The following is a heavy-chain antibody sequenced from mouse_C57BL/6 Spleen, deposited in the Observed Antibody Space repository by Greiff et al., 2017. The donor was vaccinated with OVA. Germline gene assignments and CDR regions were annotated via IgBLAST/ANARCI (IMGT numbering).Heavy chain of an antibody. CDR1: GYTFTSYG. CDR3: ARGGGYDYDGDAMDD. J-gene: IGHJ4*01. CDR2: IYPRSGNT. V-gene: IGHV1-81*01. Sequence: VQLQESGAELARPGASVKLSCKASGYTFTSYGISWVKQRTGQGLEWIGEIYPRSGNTYYNEKFKGKATLTADKSSSTAYMELRSLTSEDSAVYFCARGGGYDYDGDAMDDWGQGTSVTVSS. D-gene: IGHD2-4*01.